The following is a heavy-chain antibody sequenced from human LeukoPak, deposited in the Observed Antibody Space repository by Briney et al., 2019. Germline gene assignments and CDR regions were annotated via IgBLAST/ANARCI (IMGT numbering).Heavy chain of an antibody. CDR1: GYSFSSYW. CDR3: ARQAVTAMVDY. J-gene: IGHJ4*02. D-gene: IGHD5-18*01. CDR2: IYPGDSDT. Sequence: GESLKISCKGSGYSFSSYWIGWMRQMPGKGLEWMGIIYPGDSDTRYSPSFEGQVTISADKSISTAYLQWSSLKASDTAMYYCARQAVTAMVDYWGQGTLLTVSS. V-gene: IGHV5-51*01.